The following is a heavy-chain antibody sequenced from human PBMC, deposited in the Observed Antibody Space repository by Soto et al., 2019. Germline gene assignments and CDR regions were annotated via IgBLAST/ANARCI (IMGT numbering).Heavy chain of an antibody. V-gene: IGHV1-2*02. J-gene: IGHJ4*02. CDR2: IDPDDGGT. CDR1: GYTFTGYY. D-gene: IGHD3-16*02. CDR3: ATTNYDYIWGGYRTQGYDY. Sequence: ASVKLSCKASGYTFTGYYMHWVRQAPGQGLEWMGWIDPDDGGTNYAQKFQGRVTMTGDTSTDTAYMELSSLRSEDTAVYYCATTNYDYIWGGYRTQGYDYWGQGTLVTVSS.